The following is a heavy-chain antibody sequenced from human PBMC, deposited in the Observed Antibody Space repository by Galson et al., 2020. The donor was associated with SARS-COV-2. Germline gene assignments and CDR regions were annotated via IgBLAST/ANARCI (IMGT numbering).Heavy chain of an antibody. CDR1: GFTFSSYS. V-gene: IGHV3-48*02. CDR2: ISSSSSTI. Sequence: GESLKISCAASGFTFSSYSMNWVRQAPGKGLEWVSYISSSSSTIYYADSVKGRFTISRDNAKNSLYLQMNSLRDEDTAVYYCARALTIDYVWGSPSFDWGQGTLVTVSS. CDR3: ARALTIDYVWGSPSFD. J-gene: IGHJ4*02. D-gene: IGHD3-16*01.